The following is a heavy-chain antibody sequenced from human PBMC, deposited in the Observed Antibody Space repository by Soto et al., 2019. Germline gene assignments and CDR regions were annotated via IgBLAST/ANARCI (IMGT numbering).Heavy chain of an antibody. Sequence: ASVKVSCKASGYTFTSYDINWVRQATGQGLERMGWMNPNSGNTGYAQKFQGRVTMTRNTSISTAYMELSSLRSEDTAVYYCARAGFYYDFWSGYQADAFDIWGQGTMVTVSS. J-gene: IGHJ3*02. CDR2: MNPNSGNT. CDR3: ARAGFYYDFWSGYQADAFDI. V-gene: IGHV1-8*01. D-gene: IGHD3-3*01. CDR1: GYTFTSYD.